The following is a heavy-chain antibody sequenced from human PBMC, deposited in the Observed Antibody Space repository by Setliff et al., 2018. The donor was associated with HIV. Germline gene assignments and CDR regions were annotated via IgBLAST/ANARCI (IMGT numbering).Heavy chain of an antibody. V-gene: IGHV4-4*09. CDR1: GAPITNSY. Sequence: SETLSLTCSVSGAPITNSYWSWIRQSPGKRLEWIGYVYTSGNTNYNPSLKSRVTISLDTSKNHFSLRLSSVTAADTAVYYCARDESQVEVHRGYSYGSFDYWGQGTLVTVSS. CDR3: ARDESQVEVHRGYSYGSFDY. J-gene: IGHJ4*02. D-gene: IGHD5-18*01. CDR2: VYTSGNT.